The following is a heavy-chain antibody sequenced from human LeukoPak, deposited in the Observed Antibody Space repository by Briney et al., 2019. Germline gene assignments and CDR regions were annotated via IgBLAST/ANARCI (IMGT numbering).Heavy chain of an antibody. V-gene: IGHV3-23*01. Sequence: GGSLRLSCAASGFTFSSYAMSWVRQAPGKGLEWVSAISGSGGSTYYADSVKGRFTISRDNSKNTLYLQMNSLRAEDTAVYYCAKDVSYDYGDYGWFDPWGQGTLVTVSS. J-gene: IGHJ5*02. D-gene: IGHD4-17*01. CDR2: ISGSGGST. CDR1: GFTFSSYA. CDR3: AKDVSYDYGDYGWFDP.